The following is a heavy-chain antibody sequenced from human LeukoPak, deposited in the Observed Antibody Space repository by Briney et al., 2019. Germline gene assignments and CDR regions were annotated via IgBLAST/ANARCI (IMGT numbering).Heavy chain of an antibody. V-gene: IGHV3-20*04. CDR3: AREGITIFGVVGYMDV. J-gene: IGHJ6*03. CDR2: INWNGGST. Sequence: QPGGSLRLSCAASGFTFDDYGMSWVRQAPGKGLEWVSGINWNGGSTGYADSVKGRFTISRDNAKNSLYLQMNSLRAEDTALYYCAREGITIFGVVGYMDVWGKGTTVTVSS. D-gene: IGHD3-3*01. CDR1: GFTFDDYG.